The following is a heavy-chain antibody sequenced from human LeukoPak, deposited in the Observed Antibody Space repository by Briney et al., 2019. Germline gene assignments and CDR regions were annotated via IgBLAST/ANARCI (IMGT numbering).Heavy chain of an antibody. D-gene: IGHD2-2*01. J-gene: IGHJ3*02. Sequence: PGGSLRLSCAASGFTFSSYAMQWVRQAPGKGLEYVSAISSNGGSTYYANSVKGRFTISRDNSKNTLYLQMGSLRAEDMAVYYCARTREVLWSDDAFDIWGQGTMVTVSS. V-gene: IGHV3-64*01. CDR1: GFTFSSYA. CDR2: ISSNGGST. CDR3: ARTREVLWSDDAFDI.